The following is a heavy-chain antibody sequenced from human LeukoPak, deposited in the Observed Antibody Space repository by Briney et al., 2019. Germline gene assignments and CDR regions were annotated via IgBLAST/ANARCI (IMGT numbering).Heavy chain of an antibody. CDR3: AKGSRGSCSRTYCYPFDY. CDR1: GFTFSSYG. J-gene: IGHJ4*02. D-gene: IGHD2-2*01. V-gene: IGHV3-23*01. CDR2: ISGSGGNT. Sequence: GGSLRLSCAASGFTFSSYGMSWVRQAPGKGLEWVSAISGSGGNTYHADSVKGRFTISRDNSKNTLFLQMNSLRAEDTAVYHCAKGSRGSCSRTYCYPFDYWGQGTLVTVSS.